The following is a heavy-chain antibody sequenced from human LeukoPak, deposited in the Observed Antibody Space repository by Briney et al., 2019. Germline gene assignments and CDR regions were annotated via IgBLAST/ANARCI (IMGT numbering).Heavy chain of an antibody. V-gene: IGHV3-7*01. CDR2: VNRDGSET. Sequence: TGGSLRLSCAASGFALSSHWMTWVRQVPGRGPEWVANVNRDGSETYYLDSVKGRFTISKDNAKNSLYLQMNSLRAEDTAVYYCANTDTLGDGRNWFDPWGQGTLVTVSS. CDR3: ANTDTLGDGRNWFDP. CDR1: GFALSSHW. D-gene: IGHD3-16*01. J-gene: IGHJ5*02.